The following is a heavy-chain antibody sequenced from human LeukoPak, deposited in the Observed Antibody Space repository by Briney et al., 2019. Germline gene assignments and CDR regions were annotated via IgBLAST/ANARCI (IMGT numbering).Heavy chain of an antibody. Sequence: PGGSLRLSCAASGFTFSSYSMNWVRQAPGKGLEWVSSISSSSSYIYYADSVKGRFTISRDNAKNSLYLQMNSLRAEDTAVYYCARDLSGFGYCGGDCYSVDAFDIWGQGTMVTVSS. CDR3: ARDLSGFGYCGGDCYSVDAFDI. V-gene: IGHV3-21*01. CDR2: ISSSSSYI. CDR1: GFTFSSYS. D-gene: IGHD2-21*02. J-gene: IGHJ3*02.